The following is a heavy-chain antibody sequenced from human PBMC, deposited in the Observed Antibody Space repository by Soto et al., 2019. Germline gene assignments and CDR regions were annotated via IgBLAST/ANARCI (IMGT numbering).Heavy chain of an antibody. CDR1: GGSISSYY. J-gene: IGHJ6*03. CDR2: IYYSGST. Sequence: SETLSLTCTVSGGSISSYYWSWIRQPPGKGLEWIGYIYYSGSTNYNPSLKSRVTISVDTSKNQFSLKLSSVTAADTAVYYCARTIPSAQYYYYYYYMDVWGKGTTVTVSS. CDR3: ARTIPSAQYYYYYYYMDV. V-gene: IGHV4-59*01.